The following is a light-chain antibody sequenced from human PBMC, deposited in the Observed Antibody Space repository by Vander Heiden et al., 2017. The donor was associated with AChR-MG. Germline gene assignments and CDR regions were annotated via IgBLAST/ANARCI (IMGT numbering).Light chain of an antibody. CDR2: GAS. CDR1: QSVSSK. Sequence: EIVMTQSPASLSVSPGERATLICRASQSVSSKLAWYQQKPGQAPRLLIYGASTRATGIPARFSGSGSGTEFTLTISSLQSEDFAVYYCQQDNNWPWTFGQGTKVEIK. J-gene: IGKJ1*01. CDR3: QQDNNWPWT. V-gene: IGKV3-15*01.